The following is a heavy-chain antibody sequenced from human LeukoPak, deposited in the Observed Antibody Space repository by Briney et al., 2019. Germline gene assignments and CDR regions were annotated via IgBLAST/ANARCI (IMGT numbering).Heavy chain of an antibody. D-gene: IGHD6-19*01. Sequence: GGSLRLSCAASGFTFSSYAMSWVRQAPGKGLEWLASIKPDGSAAIYVDSMKGRFTISRDNAKNSLYLQMNSLTVEDTAVYYCATHSDWRFDFWGQGTLVTVSS. CDR2: IKPDGSAA. CDR3: ATHSDWRFDF. V-gene: IGHV3-7*01. J-gene: IGHJ4*02. CDR1: GFTFSSYA.